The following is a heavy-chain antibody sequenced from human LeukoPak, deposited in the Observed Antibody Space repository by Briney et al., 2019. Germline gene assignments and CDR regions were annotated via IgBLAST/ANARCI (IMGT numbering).Heavy chain of an antibody. D-gene: IGHD2/OR15-2a*01. CDR2: INHSGST. V-gene: IGHV4-34*01. CDR3: ATEYPGYFQH. Sequence: QASETLSLTCAVYGGSFSGYYWSWIRQPPGKGLEWIGEINHSGSTNYNPSLKSRVTISVDTSKNQFSLKLSSVTAADTAVYYCATEYPGYFQHWGQGTLVTVSS. J-gene: IGHJ1*01. CDR1: GGSFSGYY.